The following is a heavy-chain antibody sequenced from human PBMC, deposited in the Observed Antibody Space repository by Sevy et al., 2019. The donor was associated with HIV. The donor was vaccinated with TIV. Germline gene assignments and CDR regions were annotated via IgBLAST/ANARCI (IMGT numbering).Heavy chain of an antibody. J-gene: IGHJ4*02. CDR1: GFTFSSYD. D-gene: IGHD3-9*01. CDR2: IGTAGDT. Sequence: QQLGSLRLSCAASGFTFSSYDMHWVRQATGKGLEWVSAIGTAGDTYYPGSVKGRFTISRENAKNSLYLQMNSLRAGDTAVYYCARASGSVRYFDWSTLYYFDYWGQGTLVTVSS. V-gene: IGHV3-13*01. CDR3: ARASGSVRYFDWSTLYYFDY.